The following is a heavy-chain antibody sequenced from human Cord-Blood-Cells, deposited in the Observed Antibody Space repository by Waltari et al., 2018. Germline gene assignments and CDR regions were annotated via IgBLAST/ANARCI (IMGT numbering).Heavy chain of an antibody. CDR1: GFTFTTFG. J-gene: IGHJ4*02. Sequence: QVQLVESGGGVVQSGRSLRLSSPASGFTFTTFGLTWVRAAPGKGLEWVAVISYEGSNKDYADSVKGRFTISRDNSKNTLYLQMNSLRAEDTAVYYCAKDHPNDYGDYFDYWGQGTLVTVSS. CDR3: AKDHPNDYGDYFDY. D-gene: IGHD4-17*01. CDR2: ISYEGSNK. V-gene: IGHV3-30*18.